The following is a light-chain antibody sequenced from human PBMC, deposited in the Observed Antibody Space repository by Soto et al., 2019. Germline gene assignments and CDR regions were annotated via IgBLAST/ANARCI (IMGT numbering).Light chain of an antibody. Sequence: VLTQSPGTLSLSPGERATLSCRASQSVSSSFLAWYQQRPGQAPRLLIHGISTRATGIPDRFSGSGSGTEFTLTINRLQPEDFALYFCKQYGSSPFTFGPGTKLEIK. V-gene: IGKV3-20*01. CDR2: GIS. CDR1: QSVSSSF. J-gene: IGKJ3*01. CDR3: KQYGSSPFT.